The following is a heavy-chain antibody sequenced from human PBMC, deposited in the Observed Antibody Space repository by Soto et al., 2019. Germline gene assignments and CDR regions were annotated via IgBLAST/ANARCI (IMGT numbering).Heavy chain of an antibody. CDR1: GYSFTSYW. Sequence: PGESLKISCKGSGYSFTSYWISWVRQMPGKGLEWMGRIDPSDSYTNYSPSFQGHVTISADKSTTTSYLQGRSLKASNTALYYLPGQAAAPVADWGQGTGVTFS. V-gene: IGHV5-10-1*01. CDR2: IDPSDSYT. CDR3: PGQAAAPVAD. J-gene: IGHJ4*02.